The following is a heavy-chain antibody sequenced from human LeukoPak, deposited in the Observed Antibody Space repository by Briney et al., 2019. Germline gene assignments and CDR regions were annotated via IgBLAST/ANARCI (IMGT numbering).Heavy chain of an antibody. V-gene: IGHV3-30*18. CDR2: ISYDGSNK. D-gene: IGHD3-16*01. J-gene: IGHJ4*02. CDR1: GFTFSSYG. CDR3: AKIAGLGVGLLDY. Sequence: EGSLRLSCAASGFTFSSYGMHWVRQAPGKGLEWVAVISYDGSNKYYADSVKGRFTISRDNSKNTLYLQMNSLRAEDTAVYYCAKIAGLGVGLLDYWGQGTLVTVSS.